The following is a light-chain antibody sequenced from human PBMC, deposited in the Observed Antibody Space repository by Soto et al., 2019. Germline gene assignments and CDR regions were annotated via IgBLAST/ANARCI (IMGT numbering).Light chain of an antibody. V-gene: IGLV2-23*01. J-gene: IGLJ2*01. CDR3: CSYAGRDTPVI. CDR2: EGN. Sequence: QSVLTQPASVSGSPGQSITISCTGTSSDVGGYNLVSWYQVHPDKAPKLIIYEGNKRPSGVSDRFSGSKSGDTASLTISGLQTEDEGDYYCCSYAGRDTPVIFGGGTKVTVL. CDR1: SSDVGGYNL.